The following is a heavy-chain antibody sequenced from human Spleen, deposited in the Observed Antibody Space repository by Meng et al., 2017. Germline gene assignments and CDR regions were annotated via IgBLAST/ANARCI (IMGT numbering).Heavy chain of an antibody. Sequence: GESLKISCAASGFTFDDYTMHWVRQAPGKGLEWVSLISWDGGSTYYADSVKGRFTISRDNSKNSLYLQMNSLRTEDTALYYCAKVGGSSSRWYAFDIWGQGTMVTVSS. D-gene: IGHD6-13*01. V-gene: IGHV3-43*01. CDR2: ISWDGGST. CDR3: AKVGGSSSRWYAFDI. J-gene: IGHJ3*02. CDR1: GFTFDDYT.